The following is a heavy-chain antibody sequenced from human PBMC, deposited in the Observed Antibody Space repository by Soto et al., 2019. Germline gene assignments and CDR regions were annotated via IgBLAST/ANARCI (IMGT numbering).Heavy chain of an antibody. CDR1: GLSVSSNY. CDR2: IYSGGNT. D-gene: IGHD6-13*01. CDR3: ARGGSWYDY. Sequence: GGSLRLSCAASGLSVSSNYMSWVRQAPGKGLEWVSVIYSGGNTYYADSVKGRFTISRDNSKNTLYLQMNSLRAEDTAVYYCARGGSWYDYWGQGTLVTVSS. J-gene: IGHJ4*02. V-gene: IGHV3-53*01.